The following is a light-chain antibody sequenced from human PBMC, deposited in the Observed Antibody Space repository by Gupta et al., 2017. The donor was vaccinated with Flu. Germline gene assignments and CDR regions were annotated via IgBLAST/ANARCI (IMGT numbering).Light chain of an antibody. Sequence: QSALTHPPSASGTLGQPVTHYSSRSKSNIGSNTVNWYQQFPGTAPKLLIYNNYQRPSGVPDRFSGSKSGTSASLAISGLQSEDEAAYYCASWDDSLNGVVFGGGTKLTVL. CDR2: NNY. CDR1: KSNIGSNT. J-gene: IGLJ3*02. V-gene: IGLV1-44*01. CDR3: ASWDDSLNGVV.